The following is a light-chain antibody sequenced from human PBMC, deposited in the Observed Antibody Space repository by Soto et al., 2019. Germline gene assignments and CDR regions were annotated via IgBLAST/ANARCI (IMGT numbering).Light chain of an antibody. Sequence: DIQMTQSPSSLSASIGDRVTITCRASQSISSYLNWYQQKPGKAHNLLIYAASSLQSGVPSRLSGSGSGTDFNLTISSLQPEDFATYYCQRSPTTWTFGQGTKVEIK. J-gene: IGKJ1*01. V-gene: IGKV1-39*01. CDR3: QRSPTTWT. CDR2: AAS. CDR1: QSISSY.